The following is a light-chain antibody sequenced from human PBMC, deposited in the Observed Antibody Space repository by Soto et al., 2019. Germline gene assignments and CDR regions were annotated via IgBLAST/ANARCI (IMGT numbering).Light chain of an antibody. CDR2: DVT. V-gene: IGLV2-14*01. J-gene: IGLJ2*01. CDR1: SSDVGAYNY. CDR3: SSHTSNSALDI. Sequence: QSALTQPASVSGSPGQSITISCTGTSSDVGAYNYVSWYQQHPGKAPKLIIYDVTNRPSGVSDRFSGSKSGNTASLTISGLQAEGEADSHCSSHTSNSALDIFGGGTKVTVL.